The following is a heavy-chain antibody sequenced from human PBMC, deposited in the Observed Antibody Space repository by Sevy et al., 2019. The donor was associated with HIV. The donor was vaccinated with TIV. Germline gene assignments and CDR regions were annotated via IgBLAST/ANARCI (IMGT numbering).Heavy chain of an antibody. CDR2: IYSGGST. Sequence: GGSLRLSCAASGFTVSSNYMSWVRQAPGKGLEWVSVIYSGGSTYYADSVKGRFTISRDNSKNTLYLQMNSLRAEDTAVYYCAREGWYYDSSGSVYYYYSMDVWGQGTTVTVSS. D-gene: IGHD3-22*01. CDR1: GFTVSSNY. V-gene: IGHV3-53*01. J-gene: IGHJ6*02. CDR3: AREGWYYDSSGSVYYYYSMDV.